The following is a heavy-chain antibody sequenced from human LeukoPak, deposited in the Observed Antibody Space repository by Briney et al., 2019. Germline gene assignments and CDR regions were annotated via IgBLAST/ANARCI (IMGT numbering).Heavy chain of an antibody. D-gene: IGHD3-3*01. CDR1: GGSISSGSYY. CDR2: IYTSGST. CDR3: ARGYDFWSGYRYFYYYYYMDV. V-gene: IGHV4-61*02. J-gene: IGHJ6*03. Sequence: SETLSLTCTVSGGSISSGSYYWSWIRQPAGKGLEWIGRIYTSGSTNYNPSLKSRVTISVDTSKNQFSLKLSSVTAADTAVYYCARGYDFWSGYRYFYYYYYMDVWGKGTTVTVS.